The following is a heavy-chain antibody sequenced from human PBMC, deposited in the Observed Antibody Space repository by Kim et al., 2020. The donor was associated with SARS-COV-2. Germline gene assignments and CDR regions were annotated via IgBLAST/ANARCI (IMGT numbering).Heavy chain of an antibody. J-gene: IGHJ6*02. D-gene: IGHD3-3*01. CDR2: ISYDGSLK. Sequence: GGSLRLSCTGSGFTFPGFTFSDFGMHWVRQAPGKGLEWVAVISYDGSLKFYGDSVKGRFTISRDNSKNALYLQLNRLRPEDTAVYYCAKVDGTPKVFGRGMDVWGQGTTVIVSS. CDR1: GFTFPGFTFSDFG. CDR3: AKVDGTPKVFGRGMDV. V-gene: IGHV3-30*18.